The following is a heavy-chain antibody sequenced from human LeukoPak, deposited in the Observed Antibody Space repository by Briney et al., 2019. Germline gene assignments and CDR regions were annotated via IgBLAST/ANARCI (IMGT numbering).Heavy chain of an antibody. CDR2: INPTSGGT. D-gene: IGHD6-19*01. Sequence: ASVKVSCKASGYTFTGYYMHWVRQAPGQGLEWLGWINPTSGGTNYAQKFQGRVTMTRDTSTSTVYMELSSPRSEDTAVYYCASGKARQWLDGPGYWGQGTLVTVSS. J-gene: IGHJ4*02. V-gene: IGHV1-2*02. CDR3: ASGKARQWLDGPGY. CDR1: GYTFTGYY.